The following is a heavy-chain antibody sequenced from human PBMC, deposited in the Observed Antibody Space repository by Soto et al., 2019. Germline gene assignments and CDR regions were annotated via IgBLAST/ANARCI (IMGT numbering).Heavy chain of an antibody. D-gene: IGHD1-1*01. CDR3: ARGMDNNKVGW. V-gene: IGHV4-61*08. J-gene: IGHJ4*02. CDR1: GDSVSSGGSY. CDR2: ICCSGST. Sequence: QVQLQESGPGLVKPSETLSLTCTVSGDSVSSGGSYLSWIRQPPGKGLEWIGYICCSGSTEYNPSLRSRVIISVDTSKNQLSLKLSSVTAADTAVYYCARGMDNNKVGWWGQGTLVTVSS.